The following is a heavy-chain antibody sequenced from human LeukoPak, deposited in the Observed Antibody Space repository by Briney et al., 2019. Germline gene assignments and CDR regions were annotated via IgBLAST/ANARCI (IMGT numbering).Heavy chain of an antibody. Sequence: GGSLRLSCAASGFTFSSYAMSWVRQAPGKGLEWVSAISGSGGSTYYADSVKGRFTISRDNSKNTLFLQMNSLRAEDTAVYFCAKDLHAVGDPDYWGQGTLVTVSS. CDR3: AKDLHAVGDPDY. V-gene: IGHV3-23*01. CDR1: GFTFSSYA. D-gene: IGHD6-19*01. J-gene: IGHJ4*02. CDR2: ISGSGGST.